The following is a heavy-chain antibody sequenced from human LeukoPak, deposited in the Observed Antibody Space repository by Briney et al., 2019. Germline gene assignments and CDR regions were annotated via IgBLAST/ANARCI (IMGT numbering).Heavy chain of an antibody. CDR2: MYYSGTT. V-gene: IGHV4-39*06. CDR1: GGSITSSSYY. CDR3: AKEGDYPGYNWFDP. D-gene: IGHD3-16*01. Sequence: SETLSLTCSVSGGSITSSSYYWGWIRQPPGKGLEWIGSMYYSGTTYYNPSLKSRVTISEVTSKNQFTLKVSSVTAADTAVYYCAKEGDYPGYNWFDPWGQGTPVTVSS. J-gene: IGHJ5*02.